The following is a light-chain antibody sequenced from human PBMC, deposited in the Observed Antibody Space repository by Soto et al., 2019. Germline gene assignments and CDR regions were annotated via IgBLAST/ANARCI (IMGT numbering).Light chain of an antibody. CDR1: QSISSY. Sequence: DIQMTQSPSSLSASVGDRATITCRASQSISSYLNWYQQKPGKAPKLLIYAASSLQSGVLSRFSGSGFGTDFTLTISSLQPEDFATYYCQQSYSTPRTFGQGTKLEIK. CDR2: AAS. V-gene: IGKV1-39*01. CDR3: QQSYSTPRT. J-gene: IGKJ2*01.